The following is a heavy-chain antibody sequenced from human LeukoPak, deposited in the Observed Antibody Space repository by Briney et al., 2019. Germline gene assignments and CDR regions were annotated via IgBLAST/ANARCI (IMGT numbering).Heavy chain of an antibody. D-gene: IGHD5-18*01. CDR3: ATGHSYGYDY. CDR2: ISWDGGGT. CDR1: GFTFDDYA. Sequence: GGSLRLSCAASGFTFDDYAMHWVRQAPGKGLEWVSLISWDGGGTYYADSVKGRFTISRDDSRNSLYLQMNSLRADDSGVYYCATGHSYGYDYWGQGVLVTVSS. J-gene: IGHJ4*02. V-gene: IGHV3-43D*03.